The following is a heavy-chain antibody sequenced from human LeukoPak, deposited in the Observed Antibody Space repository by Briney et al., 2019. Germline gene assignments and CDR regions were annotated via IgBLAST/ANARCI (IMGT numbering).Heavy chain of an antibody. CDR1: GGSFSGYY. V-gene: IGHV4-34*01. J-gene: IGHJ4*02. CDR2: INHSGST. D-gene: IGHD3-16*01. Sequence: PSETLSLTCAVYGGSFSGYYWSWIRQPPGKGLGWIGEINHSGSTNYNPSLKSRVTISVDTSKNQFSLKLSSVTAADTAVYYCARILRAPAEYYFDYWGQGTLVTVSS. CDR3: ARILRAPAEYYFDY.